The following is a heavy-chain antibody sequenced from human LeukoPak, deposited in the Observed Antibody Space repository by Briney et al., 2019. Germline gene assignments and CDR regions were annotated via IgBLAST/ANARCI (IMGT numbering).Heavy chain of an antibody. CDR3: ARADYGSGSTNDY. CDR1: GYTFTGYY. V-gene: IGHV1-2*02. J-gene: IGHJ4*02. D-gene: IGHD3-10*01. CDR2: INPNSGGT. Sequence: GASVKVSCKASGYTFTGYYMHWVRQAPGQGLEWMGWINPNSGGTNYAQKFQGRVTMTRDTSISTAYMELSRLRSDDTAVYYCARADYGSGSTNDYWGQGTLVTVSS.